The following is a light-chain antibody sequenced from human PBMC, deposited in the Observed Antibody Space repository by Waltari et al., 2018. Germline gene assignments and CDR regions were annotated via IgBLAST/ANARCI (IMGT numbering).Light chain of an antibody. J-gene: IGKJ1*01. Sequence: DIVMTQSPDSLAVSLGERATINCKSSPSVFLNSNNKNYLAWYQQKPGQPPKLLIYWASTRESGVPDRFSGRGSGTDFTLTISSLQAEDVAVYYCQQYYSLPWTFGQGTTVEIK. CDR2: WAS. CDR3: QQYYSLPWT. V-gene: IGKV4-1*01. CDR1: PSVFLNSNNKNY.